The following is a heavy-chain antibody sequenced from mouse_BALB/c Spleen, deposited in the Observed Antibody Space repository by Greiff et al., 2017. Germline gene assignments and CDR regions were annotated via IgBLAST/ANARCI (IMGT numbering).Heavy chain of an antibody. CDR2: IRNKANGYTT. CDR3: AQGFSPLLYFDY. CDR1: GFTFTDYY. J-gene: IGHJ2*01. Sequence: EVQVVESGGGLVQPGGSLRLSCATSGFTFTDYYMSWVRQPPGKALEWLGFIRNKANGYTTEYSASVKGRITISRDNYQSIPYLQMNTQRAEDSATYYYAQGFSPLLYFDYWGQGTTLTVSS. V-gene: IGHV7-3*02. D-gene: IGHD3-2*02.